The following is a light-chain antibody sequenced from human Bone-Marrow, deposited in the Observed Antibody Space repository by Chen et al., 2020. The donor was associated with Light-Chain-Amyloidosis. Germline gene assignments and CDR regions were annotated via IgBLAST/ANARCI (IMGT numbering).Light chain of an antibody. V-gene: IGLV2-14*01. Sequence: QSALTQPASVSGSPGQSITISCTGTSSDVGGDNHVSWYQQHPDKAPKLMIYEVTNRPSWFPDPFSCYKSDNTASLTISGLQTEDEADYFCSSYTITNTLVFGSGTSVTVL. CDR2: EVT. J-gene: IGLJ1*01. CDR1: SSDVGGDNH. CDR3: SSYTITNTLV.